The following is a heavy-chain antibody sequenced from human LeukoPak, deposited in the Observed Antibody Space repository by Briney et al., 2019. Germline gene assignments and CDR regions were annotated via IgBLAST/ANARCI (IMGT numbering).Heavy chain of an antibody. CDR2: ISYDGSNK. CDR1: GFTFSSYA. J-gene: IGHJ5*02. D-gene: IGHD3-22*01. V-gene: IGHV3-30-3*01. CDR3: ARGLVVVIHSWFDP. Sequence: GGSLRLSCAASGFTFSSYAMHWVRQAPGKGLEWVAVISYDGSNKYYADSVKGRFTISRDNSKNTLYLQMNSLRAEDTAVYYCARGLVVVIHSWFDPWGQGTLVTVSS.